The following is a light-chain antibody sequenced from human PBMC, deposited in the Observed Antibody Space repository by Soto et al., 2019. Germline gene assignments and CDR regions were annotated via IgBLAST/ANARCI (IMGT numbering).Light chain of an antibody. J-gene: IGKJ1*01. CDR2: DAS. CDR3: QQRRNWPGGT. Sequence: EIVLTQSPATLSLSPGERATLSCRASQSVSSYLAWYQQKPGQAPRLLIYDASNRATGIPARFSGSGSGTDFTLTISSLEPEDFAVYYCQQRRNWPGGTFGQGTKVQIK. CDR1: QSVSSY. V-gene: IGKV3-11*01.